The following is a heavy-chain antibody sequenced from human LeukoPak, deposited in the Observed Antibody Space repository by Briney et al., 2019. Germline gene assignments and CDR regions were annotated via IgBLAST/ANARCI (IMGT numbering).Heavy chain of an antibody. CDR2: INPNSGGT. Sequence: ASVKVSCKASGGTFSSYTISWVRQAPGQGLEWMGWINPNSGGTNYAQKFQGRVTMTRDTSISTAYMELSRLRSDDTAVYYCARVQAWEFDYWGQGTLVTVSS. D-gene: IGHD1-1*01. CDR1: GGTFSSYT. V-gene: IGHV1-2*02. CDR3: ARVQAWEFDY. J-gene: IGHJ4*02.